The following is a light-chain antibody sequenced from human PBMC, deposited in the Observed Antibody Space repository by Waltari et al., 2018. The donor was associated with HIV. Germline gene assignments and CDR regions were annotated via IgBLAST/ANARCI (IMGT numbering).Light chain of an antibody. Sequence: QSALTQPPSASGSPGQSVTLSCTGTNSDIGTYAYVSWYQQHPGKAPKLVISEVTKRPSGVSDRFSGSKSGNTAFLPVSGLQAEDEADYYCSSFANRDGFYVLFGGGTRLTVL. CDR2: EVT. V-gene: IGLV2-8*01. J-gene: IGLJ2*01. CDR3: SSFANRDGFYVL. CDR1: NSDIGTYAY.